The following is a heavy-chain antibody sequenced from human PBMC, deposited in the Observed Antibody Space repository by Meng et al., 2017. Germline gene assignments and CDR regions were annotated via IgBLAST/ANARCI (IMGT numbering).Heavy chain of an antibody. CDR1: GYTFTSYA. J-gene: IGHJ4*02. Sequence: QVQVVESGAEVKKPGASVKVSCKASGYTFTSYAMHWVRQASGQRLEWMGWINAGNGNTKYSQKFQGRVTITRDTSASTAYMELSSLRSEDTAVYYCGRLGNVYGGNSEYWGQGTLVTVSS. CDR2: INAGNGNT. V-gene: IGHV1-3*01. D-gene: IGHD4-23*01. CDR3: GRLGNVYGGNSEY.